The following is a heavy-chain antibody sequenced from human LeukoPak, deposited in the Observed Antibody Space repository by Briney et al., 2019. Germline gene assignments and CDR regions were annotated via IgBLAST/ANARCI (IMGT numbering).Heavy chain of an antibody. Sequence: PGRSLRLSCAASGFTFITYGMHWVRQAPGKGLEWVALIWYDGSYKYYADSVKGRFTISRDNSKNTLHLQMNSLRAEDTAVYYCAREYYDSSDYPRQHYFDYWGQGTLVTVSS. V-gene: IGHV3-33*01. D-gene: IGHD3-22*01. CDR2: IWYDGSYK. CDR3: AREYYDSSDYPRQHYFDY. CDR1: GFTFITYG. J-gene: IGHJ4*02.